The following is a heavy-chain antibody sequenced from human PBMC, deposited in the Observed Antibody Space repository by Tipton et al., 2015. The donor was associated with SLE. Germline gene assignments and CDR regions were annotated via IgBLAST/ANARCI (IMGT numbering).Heavy chain of an antibody. Sequence: TLSLTCTVFGGSITNYYWSWIRQPPGKGLEWIGYIYTSGKTDYNPSLKSRVTISVDTSKNQFSLKLNSVTAADTAIYYCAGVGSTSWKGLDYWGQGMLVTVSS. D-gene: IGHD6-13*01. V-gene: IGHV4-4*08. CDR1: GGSITNYY. CDR2: IYTSGKT. CDR3: AGVGSTSWKGLDY. J-gene: IGHJ4*02.